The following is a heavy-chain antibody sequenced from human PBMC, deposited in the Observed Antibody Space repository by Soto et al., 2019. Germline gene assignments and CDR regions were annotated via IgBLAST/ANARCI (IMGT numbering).Heavy chain of an antibody. CDR3: AGEGLELPFDAFDI. Sequence: QVQLVQSGAEEKKPGASVKVSCKASGYTFTSYAMHWVRQAPGQRLEWMGWINAGNGNTKYSQKFQGRVTITRDTSASTAYMELSSLRSEDTAVYYCAGEGLELPFDAFDIWGQGTMVTVSS. J-gene: IGHJ3*02. V-gene: IGHV1-3*05. D-gene: IGHD1-7*01. CDR1: GYTFTSYA. CDR2: INAGNGNT.